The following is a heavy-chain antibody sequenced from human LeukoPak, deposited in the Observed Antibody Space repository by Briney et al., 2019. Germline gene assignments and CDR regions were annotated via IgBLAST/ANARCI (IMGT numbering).Heavy chain of an antibody. CDR3: ARDLYSSSLDY. CDR2: IWYGGSNK. J-gene: IGHJ4*02. Sequence: PGGSLRLSCAASGFTFSSYGMPWVRQAPGKGLEWVAVIWYGGSNKYYTDSVKGRFTISRDISKNTLYLQMNSLRAEDTAVYYCARDLYSSSLDYWGQGTLVTVSS. V-gene: IGHV3-33*01. D-gene: IGHD6-13*01. CDR1: GFTFSSYG.